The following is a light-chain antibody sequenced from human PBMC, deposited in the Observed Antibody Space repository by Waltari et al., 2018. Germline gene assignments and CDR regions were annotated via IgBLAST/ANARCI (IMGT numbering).Light chain of an antibody. CDR1: SGHSSNI. CDR2: VNSDGSH. V-gene: IGLV4-69*01. CDR3: QTGGHGTWV. J-gene: IGLJ3*02. Sequence: QLLLTQSPSASASLGASAKLTCTLSSGHSSNIIAWLQQQPEKGPRYLMKVNSDGSHSKGDEIPDRFSGSSSGAERYLTISTVQSEDEADYYCQTGGHGTWVFGGGTKLTVL.